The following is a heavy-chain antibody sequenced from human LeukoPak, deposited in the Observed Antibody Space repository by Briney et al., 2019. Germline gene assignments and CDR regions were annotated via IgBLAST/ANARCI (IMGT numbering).Heavy chain of an antibody. CDR2: IYHSGST. Sequence: PSETLSLTCALYSGTFSGYYWSWIRQPPGKGLEWIGEIYHSGSTNYNPSLKSRVTISVDKSKNQFPLKLSSVTAADTAVYYCARGGYCTNGVCYTRYYMDVWGKGTTVTVSS. V-gene: IGHV4-34*01. D-gene: IGHD2-8*01. J-gene: IGHJ6*03. CDR3: ARGGYCTNGVCYTRYYMDV. CDR1: SGTFSGYY.